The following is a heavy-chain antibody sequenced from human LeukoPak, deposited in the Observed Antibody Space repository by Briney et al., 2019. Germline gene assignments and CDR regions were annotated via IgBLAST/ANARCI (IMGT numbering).Heavy chain of an antibody. CDR3: VRVGWLAKRNWFDP. V-gene: IGHV4-39*07. CDR2: ISYSGST. D-gene: IGHD6-19*01. CDR1: GDSISSSTYY. Sequence: SETLSLTCIVSGDSISSSTYYWGWIRQPPGTGLEWIGSISYSGSTYYNPSLESRVTISVDTSKNQFSLKVKSVSAADTAVYYCVRVGWLAKRNWFDPWGQGTLVTVSS. J-gene: IGHJ5*02.